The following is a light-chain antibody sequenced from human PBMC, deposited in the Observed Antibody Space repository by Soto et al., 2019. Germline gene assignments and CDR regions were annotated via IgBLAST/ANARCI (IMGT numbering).Light chain of an antibody. Sequence: DIQMTQSPSSLSASVGDRVTITCRASQGIRNDLGWYQQKPGKAPKRLIYAASSLQTGVPSRFSSSGSGTEFTLTISILQTEDFATYYCLEHNNYLPWTFGQGTKVEIK. J-gene: IGKJ1*01. CDR3: LEHNNYLPWT. CDR2: AAS. V-gene: IGKV1-17*01. CDR1: QGIRND.